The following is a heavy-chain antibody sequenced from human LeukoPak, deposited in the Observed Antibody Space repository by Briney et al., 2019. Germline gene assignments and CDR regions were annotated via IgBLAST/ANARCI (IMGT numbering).Heavy chain of an antibody. J-gene: IGHJ4*02. CDR3: ARRRAAGPGIDY. CDR2: INHSGST. Sequence: SETLSLTCAVYGGSFSGYYWSWIRQPPGKGLEWIGEINHSGSTNYNPSLKSRVTISEDTSKNQFSLKLSSVTAADTAVYYCARRRAAGPGIDYWGQGTLVTVSS. D-gene: IGHD6-25*01. V-gene: IGHV4-34*01. CDR1: GGSFSGYY.